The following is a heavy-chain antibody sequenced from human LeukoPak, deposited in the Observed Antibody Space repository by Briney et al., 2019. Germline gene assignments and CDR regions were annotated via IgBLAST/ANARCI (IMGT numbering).Heavy chain of an antibody. J-gene: IGHJ4*02. CDR1: GGSFSGYY. V-gene: IGHV4-34*01. CDR2: INHSGST. Sequence: SETLSLTCAVYGGSFSGYYWSWIRQPPGKGLEWIGEINHSGSTNYNPSLKSRVTISVDTSKNQFSLKLSSVTAAGTAVYYCARGTMTTVTYYFDYWGQGTLVTVS. CDR3: ARGTMTTVTYYFDY. D-gene: IGHD4-17*01.